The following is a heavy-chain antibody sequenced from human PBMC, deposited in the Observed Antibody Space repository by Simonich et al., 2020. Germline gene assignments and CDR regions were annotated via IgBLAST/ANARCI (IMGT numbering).Heavy chain of an antibody. Sequence: QVQLVQSGAEVKKPGASVKVSCKASGYTFTGYYLHWVRQPPGQGLEWMGWSNPNRGGSNPAQKFHGRVTMTREPSISTAYMGLSRLRSDDTAMYYCARVPPTSGSYYYYYYYMDVWGQGTLVTVSS. D-gene: IGHD1-26*01. CDR3: ARVPPTSGSYYYYYYYMDV. J-gene: IGHJ6*03. V-gene: IGHV1-2*02. CDR2: SNPNRGGS. CDR1: GYTFTGYY.